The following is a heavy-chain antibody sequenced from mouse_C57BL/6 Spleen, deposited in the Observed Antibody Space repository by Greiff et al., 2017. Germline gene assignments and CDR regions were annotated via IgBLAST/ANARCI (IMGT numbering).Heavy chain of an antibody. CDR3: ARSRYSNYQAWLAY. CDR2: INPGSGGT. CDR1: GYAFTNYL. J-gene: IGHJ3*01. V-gene: IGHV1-54*01. Sequence: QVQLQQSGAELVRPGTSVKVSCKASGYAFTNYLIEWVKQRPGQGLEWIGVINPGSGGTNYNEKFKGKATLTADKSSSTAYMQLSSLTSEDSAVYFCARSRYSNYQAWLAYWGQGTLVTVSA. D-gene: IGHD2-5*01.